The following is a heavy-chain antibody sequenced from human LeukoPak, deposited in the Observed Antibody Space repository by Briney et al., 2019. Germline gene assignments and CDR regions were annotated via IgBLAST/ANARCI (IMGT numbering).Heavy chain of an antibody. CDR3: AELGITMIGGV. D-gene: IGHD3-10*02. J-gene: IGHJ6*04. V-gene: IGHV3-48*03. CDR2: ISSSGSTI. CDR1: GFTFSSYE. Sequence: PGGSLRLSCAASGFTFSSYEMNWVRQAPGKGLEWVSYISSSGSTIYYAGSVKGRFTIPRDNAKNSLYLQMNSLRAEDTAVYYCAELGITMIGGVWGKGTTVTISS.